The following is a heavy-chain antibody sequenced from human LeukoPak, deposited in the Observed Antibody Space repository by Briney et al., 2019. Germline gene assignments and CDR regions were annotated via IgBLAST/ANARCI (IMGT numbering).Heavy chain of an antibody. J-gene: IGHJ5*02. V-gene: IGHV3-53*01. CDR1: GFTVSSNY. D-gene: IGHD3-3*01. CDR3: ARVLREWLLFGWFDP. Sequence: GGSLRLSCAASGFTVSSNYMGWVRQAPGKGLEWVSVIYSGGSTYYADSVKGRFTISRDNSKNTLYLQMNSLRAEDTAVYYCARVLREWLLFGWFDPWGQGTLVTVSS. CDR2: IYSGGST.